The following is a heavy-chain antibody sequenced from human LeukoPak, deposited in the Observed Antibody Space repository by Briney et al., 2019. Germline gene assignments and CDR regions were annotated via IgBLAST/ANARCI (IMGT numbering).Heavy chain of an antibody. V-gene: IGHV1-69*05. CDR1: GGTFSSYA. D-gene: IGHD3-3*01. CDR2: IIPIFGTA. J-gene: IGHJ5*02. CDR3: ARGVTYYDFWSGYRLNWFDP. Sequence: GASVKVSCKASGGTFSSYAISWVRQAPGQGLEWMGGIIPIFGTANYAQKFQGRVTITTDESTSTAYMGLSSLRSEDTAVYYCARGVTYYDFWSGYRLNWFDPWGQGTLVTVSS.